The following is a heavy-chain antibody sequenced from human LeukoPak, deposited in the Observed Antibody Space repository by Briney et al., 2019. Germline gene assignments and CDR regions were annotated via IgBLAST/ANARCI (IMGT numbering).Heavy chain of an antibody. D-gene: IGHD6-19*01. CDR2: IYHSGST. CDR1: GYSISSGYY. CDR3: ASPYSSGWYGAFDI. Sequence: PSETLSLTCAVSGYSISSGYYWGWTRQPPGKGLEWIGSIYHSGSTYYNPSLKSRVTISVDTSKNQFSLKLSSVTAADTAVYYCASPYSSGWYGAFDIWGQGTMVTVSP. J-gene: IGHJ3*02. V-gene: IGHV4-38-2*01.